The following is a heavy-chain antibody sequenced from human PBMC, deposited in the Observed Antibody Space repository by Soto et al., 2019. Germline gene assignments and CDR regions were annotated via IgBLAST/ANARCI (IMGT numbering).Heavy chain of an antibody. CDR2: IWYDGSNK. CDR3: ARVPETYCSGGSCYSGGIDY. V-gene: IGHV3-33*01. D-gene: IGHD2-15*01. Sequence: GGSLRLSCAASGFTFSTYGMHWVRQAPGKGLEWVAIIWYDGSNKFYADSVKGRFTISRDNSKNTLYLQMNSLRAEDTAVYYCARVPETYCSGGSCYSGGIDYWGQGTLVTAPQ. J-gene: IGHJ4*02. CDR1: GFTFSTYG.